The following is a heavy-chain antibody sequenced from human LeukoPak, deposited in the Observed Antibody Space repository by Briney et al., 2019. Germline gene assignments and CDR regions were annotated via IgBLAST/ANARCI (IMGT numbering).Heavy chain of an antibody. Sequence: SETLSLTCAVYGGSFSGYYWSWIRQPPGKGLEWIGEINHSGSTNYNPSLKSRVTISVETSKNQFSLKLSSVTAADTAVYYCARVRVGYYYYGMDVWGQGTTVTVSS. CDR2: INHSGST. V-gene: IGHV4-34*01. CDR1: GGSFSGYY. J-gene: IGHJ6*02. CDR3: ARVRVGYYYYGMDV.